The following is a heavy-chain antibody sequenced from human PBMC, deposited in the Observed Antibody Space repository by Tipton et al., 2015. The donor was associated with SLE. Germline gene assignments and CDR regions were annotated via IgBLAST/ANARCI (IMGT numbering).Heavy chain of an antibody. J-gene: IGHJ4*02. D-gene: IGHD6-13*01. CDR3: ARPRGGAAAGPFDY. CDR2: IYTSGST. Sequence: TLSLTCTVSGGSISSYYWSWIRQPAGKGLEWIGRIYTSGSTNYNPSLKSRVTISVDTSKNQFSLKLSSVTAADTAVYYCARPRGGAAAGPFDYWGQGTLVTVSS. CDR1: GGSISSYY. V-gene: IGHV4-4*07.